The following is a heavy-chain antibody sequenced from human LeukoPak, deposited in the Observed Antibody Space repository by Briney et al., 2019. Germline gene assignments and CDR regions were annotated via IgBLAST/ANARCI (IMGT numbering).Heavy chain of an antibody. J-gene: IGHJ4*02. CDR3: AGGGEAWELLGY. Sequence: SETLSLTCTVSGGSISSYYWSWIRQPPGKGLEWIGYIYYSGSTNYNPSLKSRVTISMDKSKNQFSLTLSSVTAADTAVYYCAGGGEAWELLGYWGQGTLVTVSS. V-gene: IGHV4-59*12. CDR2: IYYSGST. CDR1: GGSISSYY. D-gene: IGHD3-10*02.